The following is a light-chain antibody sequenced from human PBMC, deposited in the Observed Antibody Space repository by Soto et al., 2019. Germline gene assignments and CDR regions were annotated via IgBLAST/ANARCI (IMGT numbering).Light chain of an antibody. CDR3: QQYHGYSLT. CDR1: QSVSSSW. J-gene: IGKJ1*01. V-gene: IGKV3-20*01. CDR2: GAS. Sequence: EIVLTQSPVTLSLSPGEGATLSCRASQSVSSSWLAWYQQKPGQAPRLLIYGASSRATGIPDRVSGSGSGTEFTLTISSLQPDDFATYYCQQYHGYSLTFGQGTKVDIK.